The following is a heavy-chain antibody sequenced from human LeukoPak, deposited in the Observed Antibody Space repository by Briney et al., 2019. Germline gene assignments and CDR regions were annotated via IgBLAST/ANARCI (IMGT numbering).Heavy chain of an antibody. CDR2: MNPNSDHT. CDR3: ARAPPILSVPYGMDV. J-gene: IGHJ6*02. Sequence: ASVKVSCKASGYTFTSYDINWVRQATGQGLGWMGWMNPNSDHTGYAQKFQGRVTMTSNTSISTAYMELSSLRSEDTAVYYSARAPPILSVPYGMDVWGQGTTVTVSS. V-gene: IGHV1-8*01. D-gene: IGHD2-15*01. CDR1: GYTFTSYD.